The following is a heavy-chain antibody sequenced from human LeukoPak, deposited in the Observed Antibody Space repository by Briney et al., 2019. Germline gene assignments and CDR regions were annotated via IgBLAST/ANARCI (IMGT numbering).Heavy chain of an antibody. CDR1: GFTVSGNS. J-gene: IGHJ4*02. D-gene: IGHD6-25*01. V-gene: IGHV3-66*01. CDR3: ARDKSGDTIAATDTYFDY. CDR2: IYSGGIT. Sequence: EPGRSLRLSCAASGFTVSGNSMSWVRQAPGKGLEWVSVIYSGGITNYADSVKGRFTISRDSSKNTVSLQMNSLRAEDTAVYYCARDKSGDTIAATDTYFDYWGQGTLVTVSS.